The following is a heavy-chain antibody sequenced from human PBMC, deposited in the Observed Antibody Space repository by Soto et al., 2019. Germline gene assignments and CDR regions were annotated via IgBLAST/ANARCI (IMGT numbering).Heavy chain of an antibody. D-gene: IGHD3-22*01. CDR1: GGTFSSYA. Sequence: GASVKVSCKASGGTFSSYAISWVRQAPGQGLEWMGGIIPIFGTANYAQKFQGRVTITADESTSTAYMELSSLRSEDTAVYYCARGTDYYDSSGYYYHYWGQGTLVTVSS. CDR2: IIPIFGTA. V-gene: IGHV1-69*13. CDR3: ARGTDYYDSSGYYYHY. J-gene: IGHJ4*02.